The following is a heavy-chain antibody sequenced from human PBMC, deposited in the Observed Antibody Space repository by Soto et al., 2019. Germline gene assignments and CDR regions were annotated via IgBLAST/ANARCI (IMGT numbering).Heavy chain of an antibody. CDR1: GFTFSSYE. Sequence: GGSLRLSCAASGFTFSSYEMNWVRQAPGKGLEWVSYISSSGGTIYHAESVKGRITISRDNAKNSLYLQMNSLGDEDTAVYYCARGPVIVYSGSPEAAFDIWGQGTMVTVSS. CDR2: ISSSGGTI. V-gene: IGHV3-48*03. CDR3: ARGPVIVYSGSPEAAFDI. J-gene: IGHJ3*02. D-gene: IGHD1-26*01.